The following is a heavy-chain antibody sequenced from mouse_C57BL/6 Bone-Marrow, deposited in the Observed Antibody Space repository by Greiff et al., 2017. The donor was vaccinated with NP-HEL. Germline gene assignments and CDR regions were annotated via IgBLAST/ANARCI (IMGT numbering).Heavy chain of an antibody. D-gene: IGHD1-1*01. CDR1: GYSITSGYY. J-gene: IGHJ3*01. V-gene: IGHV3-6*01. Sequence: ESGPGLVKPSQSLSLTCSVTGYSITSGYYWNWIRQFPGNKLEWMGYISYDGSNNYNPSFKNRISITRDTSKNQFFLKLNSVTTEDTATYYCARDGSRFAYWGQGTLVTVSA. CDR3: ARDGSRFAY. CDR2: ISYDGSN.